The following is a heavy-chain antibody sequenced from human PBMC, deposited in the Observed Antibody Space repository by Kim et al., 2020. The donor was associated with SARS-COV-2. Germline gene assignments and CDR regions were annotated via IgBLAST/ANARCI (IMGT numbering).Heavy chain of an antibody. J-gene: IGHJ4*02. CDR3: ASIMRVEDSSGYYLGGFDY. CDR2: IYSGGST. CDR1: GLTVSSNY. D-gene: IGHD3-22*01. V-gene: IGHV3-53*04. Sequence: GGSLRLSCPASGLTVSSNYMSWVRHAPGKGLEWVSVIYSGGSTYYADSVKGRFTISRHNSKNTLYLQMNSLRAEDTAVYYCASIMRVEDSSGYYLGGFDYWGQGTLVAVSS.